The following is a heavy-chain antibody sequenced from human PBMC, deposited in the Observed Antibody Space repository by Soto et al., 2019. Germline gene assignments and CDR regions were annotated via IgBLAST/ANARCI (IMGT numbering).Heavy chain of an antibody. D-gene: IGHD5-18*01. CDR1: VGSVSSGDYD. J-gene: IGHJ5*02. CDR2: IYYSGST. Sequence: SETLSLTCTVSVGSVSSGDYDWSWIRQPPGKGLEWIGYIYYSGSTNYNPSLKSRVSISLDTSKNQFSLRLTSVTAADTAVYYCARIPVDTYMINWFDPWGQGTMVTVSS. CDR3: ARIPVDTYMINWFDP. V-gene: IGHV4-61*08.